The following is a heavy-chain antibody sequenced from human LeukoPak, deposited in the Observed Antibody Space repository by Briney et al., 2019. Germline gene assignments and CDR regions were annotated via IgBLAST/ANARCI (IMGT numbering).Heavy chain of an antibody. CDR3: ARGHRYYGSGSYRYYYYYYMDV. CDR1: GGSISSYY. J-gene: IGHJ6*03. V-gene: IGHV4-4*07. CDR2: IYTSGST. D-gene: IGHD3-10*01. Sequence: PSETLSLTCTVSGGSISSYYWSWIRQPAGKGLEWIGRIYTSGSTNYNPSLKSRVTMSVDTSKNQFSLKLSSVTAADTAVYYCARGHRYYGSGSYRYYYYYYMDVWGKGTTVTVSS.